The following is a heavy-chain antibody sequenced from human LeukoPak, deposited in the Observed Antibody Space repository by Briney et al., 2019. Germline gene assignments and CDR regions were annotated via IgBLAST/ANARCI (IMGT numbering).Heavy chain of an antibody. D-gene: IGHD6-19*01. Sequence: PSETLSLTCTVSGGSISSYYWSWIRQPPGKGLEWIGYIYYSGSTNYNPSLKSRVTISVDTSKNQFSLKLSSVTAADTAVYYCARVAAQWLAAFDYWGQGTLVTVSS. CDR2: IYYSGST. CDR3: ARVAAQWLAAFDY. J-gene: IGHJ4*02. V-gene: IGHV4-59*12. CDR1: GGSISSYY.